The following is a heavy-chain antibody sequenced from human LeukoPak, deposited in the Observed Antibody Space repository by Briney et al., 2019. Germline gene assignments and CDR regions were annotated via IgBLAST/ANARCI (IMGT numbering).Heavy chain of an antibody. D-gene: IGHD2-2*01. V-gene: IGHV3-53*01. J-gene: IGHJ6*04. CDR1: GFTVSSNY. Sequence: GGSLRLSCAASGFTVSSNYMSWVRQAPGKGLEWVSVIYSGGSTYYADSVKGRFTISRDNSKNTLYLQMNSLRAEDTAVYYCARDRGEYEWDVWGKGTTVTVSS. CDR2: IYSGGST. CDR3: ARDRGEYEWDV.